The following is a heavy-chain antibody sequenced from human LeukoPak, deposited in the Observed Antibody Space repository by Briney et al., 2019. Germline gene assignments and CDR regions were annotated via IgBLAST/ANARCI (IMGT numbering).Heavy chain of an antibody. J-gene: IGHJ5*02. D-gene: IGHD4-17*01. Sequence: GGSLRLSCAASGFTFSSYAMSWVRQAPGKGLEWVSAISGSGGSTYYADSVKGRFTISRDNSKNTLYLQMNNLRAEDTAVYYCATSHDYGDYEVYDWFDPWGQGTLVTVSS. CDR3: ATSHDYGDYEVYDWFDP. V-gene: IGHV3-23*01. CDR1: GFTFSSYA. CDR2: ISGSGGST.